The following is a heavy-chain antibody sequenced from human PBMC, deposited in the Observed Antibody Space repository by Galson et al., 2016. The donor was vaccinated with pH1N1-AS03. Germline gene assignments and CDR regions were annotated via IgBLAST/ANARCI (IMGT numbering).Heavy chain of an antibody. CDR3: ARDPRGTCSSATCATTYFFGMDV. CDR1: GYIFTGFY. Sequence: SVKVSCKASGYIFTGFYVHWVRQAPGQGLEWMGWINPNNGVTNYAQKFQAWVTMTGDTSISTAYLELYGLKSDDTAVYYCARDPRGTCSSATCATTYFFGMDVWGQGPTVIVSS. J-gene: IGHJ6*02. CDR2: INPNNGVT. V-gene: IGHV1-2*04. D-gene: IGHD1-14*01.